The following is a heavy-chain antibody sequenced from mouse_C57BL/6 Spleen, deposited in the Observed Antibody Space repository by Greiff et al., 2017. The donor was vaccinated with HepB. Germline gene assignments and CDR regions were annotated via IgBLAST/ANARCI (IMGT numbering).Heavy chain of an antibody. D-gene: IGHD2-4*01. Sequence: EVQVVESGGGLVKPGGSLKLSCAASGFTFSDYGMHWVRQAPEKGLEWVAYISSGSSTIYYADTLKGRFTISRDNAKNTLFLQMTSLRSEDTAMYYCARRYDSWYFDVWGTGTTVTVSS. V-gene: IGHV5-17*01. CDR3: ARRYDSWYFDV. J-gene: IGHJ1*03. CDR2: ISSGSSTI. CDR1: GFTFSDYG.